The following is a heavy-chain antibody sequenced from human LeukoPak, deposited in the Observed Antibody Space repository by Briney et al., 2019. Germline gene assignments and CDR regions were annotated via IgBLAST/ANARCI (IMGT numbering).Heavy chain of an antibody. CDR1: GFTXXXXA. Sequence: GGXXRLSXAAXGFTXXXXAMXXXXXXXXXXXXXVSAISGSGGSTYYADSVKGRFTISRDNSKNTLYLQMNSLRAEDTAVYYCAKGADGSGSNDYWGQGTLVTVSS. CDR3: AKGADGSGSNDY. V-gene: IGHV3-23*01. CDR2: ISGSGGST. D-gene: IGHD3-10*01. J-gene: IGHJ4*02.